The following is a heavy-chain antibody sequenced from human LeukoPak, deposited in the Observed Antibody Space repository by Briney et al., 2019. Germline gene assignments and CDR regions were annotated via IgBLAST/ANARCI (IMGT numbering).Heavy chain of an antibody. CDR1: GGSISSSSYY. V-gene: IGHV4-39*07. CDR3: ARHGSRVMATIEDS. Sequence: SETLSLTFTVSGGSISSSSYYWGWIRQPPGKGLEWIGSIYYSGSTYYNPSLKSRVTISVDTSKNQFSLKLSSVTAADTAVYYCARHGSRVMATIEDSWGQGTLVIVSS. J-gene: IGHJ4*02. D-gene: IGHD5-12*01. CDR2: IYYSGST.